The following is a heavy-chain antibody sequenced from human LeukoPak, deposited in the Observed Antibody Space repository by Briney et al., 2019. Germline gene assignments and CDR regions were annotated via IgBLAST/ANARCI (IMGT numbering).Heavy chain of an antibody. D-gene: IGHD1-14*01. CDR2: VHYRGNT. CDR3: AQEPVGIAGNNWFDP. Sequence: SETLSLTCTVSSGSISGYFWSWLRQFPGQGLEWIGYVHYRGNTNYNPSLKSRVTISVDTSKNLFSLKLTSMTPADTAIYYCAQEPVGIAGNNWFDPWGPGILVTVSS. V-gene: IGHV4-59*01. J-gene: IGHJ5*02. CDR1: SGSISGYF.